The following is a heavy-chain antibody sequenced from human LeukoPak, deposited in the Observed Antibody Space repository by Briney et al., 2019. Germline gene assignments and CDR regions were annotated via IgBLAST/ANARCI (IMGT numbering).Heavy chain of an antibody. CDR1: RYTFTGYY. D-gene: IGHD3-3*01. V-gene: IGHV1-2*02. CDR3: AREWVTIFGVVNFYYFDY. Sequence: ASVKVSCKASRYTFTGYYMHWVRQAPGQGLEWMGWINPNSGGTNYAQKFQGRVTMTRDTSISTAYMELSRLRSDDTAVYYCAREWVTIFGVVNFYYFDYWGQGTLVTVSS. CDR2: INPNSGGT. J-gene: IGHJ4*02.